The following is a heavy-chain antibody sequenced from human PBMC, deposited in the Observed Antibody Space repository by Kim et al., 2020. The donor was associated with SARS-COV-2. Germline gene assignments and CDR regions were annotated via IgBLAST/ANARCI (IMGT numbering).Heavy chain of an antibody. J-gene: IGHJ5*01. CDR3: AGSMLDYSWGTSLKQEDS. CDR2: ISPFKTNG. D-gene: IGHD3-16*01. CDR1: GYPFSSFA. Sequence: ASVKVSCKTSGYPFSSFAITWVRQAPGQGLEWRGWISPFKTNGTYTEKFQGRLTMRTDITTSTAYMEVSSLRSDDTAGYYCAGSMLDYSWGTSLKQEDSW. V-gene: IGHV1-18*01.